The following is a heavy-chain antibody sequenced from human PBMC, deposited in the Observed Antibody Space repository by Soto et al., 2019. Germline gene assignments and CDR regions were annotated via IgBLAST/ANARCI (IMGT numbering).Heavy chain of an antibody. CDR1: GYTFFTYD. Sequence: QVHLVQSGVEVKTPGASVKVSCQASGYTFFTYDISWVRQAPGPGLEWMGWISTYSGDTKYAQKFQGSVTMTTDTSTTTAYLELRSLRSDDTAVYYCARHHGPTTSENWFDPWGQGTLVTVSS. J-gene: IGHJ5*02. D-gene: IGHD5-12*01. CDR3: ARHHGPTTSENWFDP. V-gene: IGHV1-18*01. CDR2: ISTYSGDT.